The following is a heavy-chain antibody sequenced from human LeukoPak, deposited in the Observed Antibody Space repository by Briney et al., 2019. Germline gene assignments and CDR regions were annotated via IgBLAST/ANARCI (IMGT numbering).Heavy chain of an antibody. J-gene: IGHJ4*02. Sequence: GGSLRLSCAASGFTFSSYALSWVRQAPGKGLEWVAVISYDGSNKYYADSVKGRFTISRDNSKNTLYLQMNSLRAEDTAVYYCARDERWLQFYFDYWGQGTLVTVSS. CDR2: ISYDGSNK. D-gene: IGHD5-12*01. CDR1: GFTFSSYA. CDR3: ARDERWLQFYFDY. V-gene: IGHV3-30-3*01.